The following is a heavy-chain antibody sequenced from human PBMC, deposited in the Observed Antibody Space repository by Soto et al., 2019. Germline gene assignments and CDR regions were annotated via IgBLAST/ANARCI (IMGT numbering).Heavy chain of an antibody. CDR2: TIPVFNTA. D-gene: IGHD3-10*01. J-gene: IGHJ3*02. CDR1: GGTLSDHG. CDR3: ARGVYGSGNYYTGPSDVDI. Sequence: QVQLEQSGAEVKKPGSSVKVSCKASGGTLSDHGVAWLRQAPGQGLEWMGGTIPVFNTAKYAQKFQGRVTVTADKFTNIAYMELSRLRSEDTAFYFCARGVYGSGNYYTGPSDVDIWGQGTMVIVSS. V-gene: IGHV1-69*06.